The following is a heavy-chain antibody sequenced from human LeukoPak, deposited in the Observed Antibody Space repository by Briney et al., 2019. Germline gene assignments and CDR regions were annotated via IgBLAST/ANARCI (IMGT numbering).Heavy chain of an antibody. Sequence: PAETLFLTCTASGRSISTYYWSWIRQPPGKGLEWIGHIYYSGSTTYNPSLKSRVTISVDTSKNHFPLKLNSMTAADTAVYYCARGFLGFKHWGQGTLVTVSS. J-gene: IGHJ1*01. CDR1: GRSISTYY. CDR2: IYYSGST. D-gene: IGHD2/OR15-2a*01. V-gene: IGHV4-59*08. CDR3: ARGFLGFKH.